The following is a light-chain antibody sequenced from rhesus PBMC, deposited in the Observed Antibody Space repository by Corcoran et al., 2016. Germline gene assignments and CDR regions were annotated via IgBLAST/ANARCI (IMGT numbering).Light chain of an antibody. J-gene: IGKJ4*01. V-gene: IGKV1-25*01. CDR1: QGISSY. Sequence: DIQMTQSPSSVSASVGDRVTITCRARQGISSYLAWYQQKPGKAPKPLIYYATTLQSGVPSRFSGSGSGTEFTLTISSLQPEDFASYYCQQYNSLPLAFGGRTKVEIK. CDR2: YAT. CDR3: QQYNSLPLA.